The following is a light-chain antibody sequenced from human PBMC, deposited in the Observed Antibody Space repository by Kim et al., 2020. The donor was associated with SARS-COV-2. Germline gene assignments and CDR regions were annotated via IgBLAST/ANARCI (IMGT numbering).Light chain of an antibody. V-gene: IGKV3-11*01. Sequence: LSPGKRATTSCRASQDVSNYLAWYQQTPGQAPRLVIYDTSKRATGIPPRFSGSGSETDFTLTINSLDPEDFGVYYCQQRNDWPLTFGQGTRLEIK. CDR3: QQRNDWPLT. J-gene: IGKJ5*01. CDR1: QDVSNY. CDR2: DTS.